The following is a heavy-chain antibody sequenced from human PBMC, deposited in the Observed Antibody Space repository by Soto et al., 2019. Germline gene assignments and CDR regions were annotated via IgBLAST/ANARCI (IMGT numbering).Heavy chain of an antibody. CDR3: ARRLGELEPSGIAY. J-gene: IGHJ4*02. Sequence: SSETLSLTCTVSGGSISSSSYYWGWIRQPPGKGLEWIGSIYYSGSTYYNPSLKSRVTISVDTSKNQFSLKLSSVTAADTAVYYCARRLGELEPSGIAYWGQGTLVTVSS. V-gene: IGHV4-39*01. D-gene: IGHD1-1*01. CDR2: IYYSGST. CDR1: GGSISSSSYY.